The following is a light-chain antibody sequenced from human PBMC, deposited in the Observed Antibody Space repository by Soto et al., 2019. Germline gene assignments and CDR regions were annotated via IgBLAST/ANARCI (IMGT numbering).Light chain of an antibody. Sequence: QSARTQPASLSGSPGQSLTLSFTGTRRDVGSYNLVSWYQQHPGKAPKLMIYEVSKRPSGVSNRFSGSKSGNTASLTISGLQAEDEADYYCCSYAGRSTFVFGTGTKVTVL. CDR3: CSYAGRSTFV. V-gene: IGLV2-23*02. CDR1: RRDVGSYNL. J-gene: IGLJ1*01. CDR2: EVS.